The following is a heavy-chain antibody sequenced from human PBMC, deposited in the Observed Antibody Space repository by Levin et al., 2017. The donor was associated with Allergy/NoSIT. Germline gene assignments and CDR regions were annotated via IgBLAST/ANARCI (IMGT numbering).Heavy chain of an antibody. CDR1: GYTFTSYG. CDR2: ISAYNGNT. D-gene: IGHD3-22*01. CDR3: ARDRPTYYYDSSGYYQDHDAFDI. Sequence: GESLKISCKASGYTFTSYGISWVRQAPGQGLEWMGWISAYNGNTNYAQKLQGRVTMTTDTSTSTAYMELRSLRSDDTAVYYCARDRPTYYYDSSGYYQDHDAFDIWGQGTMVTVSS. J-gene: IGHJ3*02. V-gene: IGHV1-18*01.